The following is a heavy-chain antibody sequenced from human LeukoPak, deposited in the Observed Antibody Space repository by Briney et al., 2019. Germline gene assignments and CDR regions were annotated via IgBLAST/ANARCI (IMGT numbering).Heavy chain of an antibody. CDR3: AKDREVTIADYFDY. V-gene: IGHV3-23*01. J-gene: IGHJ4*02. CDR1: AFTFSSYA. CDR2: ISGSGGST. D-gene: IGHD4-11*01. Sequence: TGGSLRLSCAASAFTFSSYAMSRVRQAPGKGLEWVSSISGSGGSTYYADSVKGRFTISRDNSKNTLYLQMNSLRGEDTAVYYYAKDREVTIADYFDYWGQGTLVTVSS.